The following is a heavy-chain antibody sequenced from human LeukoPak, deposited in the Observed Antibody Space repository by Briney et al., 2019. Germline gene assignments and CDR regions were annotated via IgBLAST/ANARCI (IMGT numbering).Heavy chain of an antibody. CDR1: GGSFSGYY. CDR2: INHSGST. Sequence: PSETLSLTCAVYGGSFSGYYWSWIRQPPGKGPEWIGEINHSGSTNYNPSLKSRVTISVDTSKNQFSLKLSSVTAADTAVYYCARADIENWFDPWGQGTLVTVSS. CDR3: ARADIENWFDP. V-gene: IGHV4-34*01. D-gene: IGHD2-15*01. J-gene: IGHJ5*02.